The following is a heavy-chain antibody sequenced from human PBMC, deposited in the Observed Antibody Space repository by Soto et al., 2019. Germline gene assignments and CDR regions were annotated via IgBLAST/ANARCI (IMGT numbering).Heavy chain of an antibody. Sequence: SETLSLTCTVSGGSISSSYWSWFWQPPGKGLEWIGYIYDSGTTNYNPSLKSRVTMSVDTSLNQFSLKLNSVTAADTAVYYCARQFLQGPLSCSDHWGQGALVTVSS. D-gene: IGHD3-10*02. V-gene: IGHV4-59*08. CDR2: IYDSGTT. CDR3: ARQFLQGPLSCSDH. J-gene: IGHJ4*02. CDR1: GGSISSSY.